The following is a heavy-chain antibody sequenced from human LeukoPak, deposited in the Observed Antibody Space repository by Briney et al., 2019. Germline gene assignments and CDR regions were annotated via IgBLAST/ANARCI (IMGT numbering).Heavy chain of an antibody. V-gene: IGHV3-53*01. Sequence: PGVSLRLSCAASGFTVSSNYMSWVRQAPGKGLEWVSVIYSGGSTYYADSVKGRFTISRDNPKNTLYLQMNSLGAEDTAIYYCTKCMTASGTCFFASWGQGTLVTVSS. D-gene: IGHD2-21*02. CDR1: GFTVSSNY. J-gene: IGHJ4*02. CDR3: TKCMTASGTCFFAS. CDR2: IYSGGST.